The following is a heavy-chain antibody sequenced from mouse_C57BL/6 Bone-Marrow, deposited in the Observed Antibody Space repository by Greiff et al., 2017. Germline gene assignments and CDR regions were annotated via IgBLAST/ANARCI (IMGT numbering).Heavy chain of an antibody. D-gene: IGHD1-1*01. CDR2: LDPEDGET. Sequence: EVQLQQSGAELVKPGASVKLSCTASGFNIKDYYMHWVKQRTEQGLEWIGRLDPEDGETTYAPKFPGKATITADTSSNTAYLQLSSLTSEDTADYYGARGITTVVRYFDVWGTGTTVTVSS. J-gene: IGHJ1*03. CDR3: ARGITTVVRYFDV. CDR1: GFNIKDYY. V-gene: IGHV14-2*01.